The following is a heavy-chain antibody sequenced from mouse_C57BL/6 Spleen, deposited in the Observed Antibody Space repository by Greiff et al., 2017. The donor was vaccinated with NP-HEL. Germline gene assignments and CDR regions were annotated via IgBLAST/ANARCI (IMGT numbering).Heavy chain of an antibody. Sequence: VQLQQSGPELVKPGASVKISCKASGYAFSSSWMNWVKQRPGKGLEWIGRIYPGDGDTNYNGKFKGKATLTADKSSSTAYMQLSSLTSEDSAVYFCAREGTTMVTTYAMDYWGQGTSVTVSS. D-gene: IGHD2-2*01. V-gene: IGHV1-82*01. J-gene: IGHJ4*01. CDR3: AREGTTMVTTYAMDY. CDR1: GYAFSSSW. CDR2: IYPGDGDT.